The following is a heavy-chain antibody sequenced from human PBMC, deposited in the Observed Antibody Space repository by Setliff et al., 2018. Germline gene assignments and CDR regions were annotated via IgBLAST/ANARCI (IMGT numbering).Heavy chain of an antibody. CDR2: INAGNGNT. CDR3: ARDPASSGYDTYYYYYYGMDV. CDR1: GYTFTSYA. V-gene: IGHV1-3*01. J-gene: IGHJ6*02. Sequence: ASVKVSCKAFGYTFTSYAMHWVRQAPGQRLEWMGWINAGNGNTKYSQKFQGRVTITRDTSASTAYMELSSLRSEDTAVYYCARDPASSGYDTYYYYYYGMDVWGQGTTVTVSS. D-gene: IGHD5-12*01.